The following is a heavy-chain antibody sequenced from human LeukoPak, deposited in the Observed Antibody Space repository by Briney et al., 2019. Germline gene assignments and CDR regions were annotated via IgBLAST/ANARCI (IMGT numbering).Heavy chain of an antibody. CDR2: ISYDGSNK. CDR1: GFTFSSYA. Sequence: PGGSLRLSCAASGFTFSSYAMHWVRQAPGKGLEWVAVISYDGSNKYYADSVKGRFVTSRDNSKDTLYLQMNSLRAEDTALYYCAKGGWLDDLGQGALVTVSS. CDR3: AKGGWLDD. J-gene: IGHJ4*02. V-gene: IGHV3-30*09. D-gene: IGHD6-19*01.